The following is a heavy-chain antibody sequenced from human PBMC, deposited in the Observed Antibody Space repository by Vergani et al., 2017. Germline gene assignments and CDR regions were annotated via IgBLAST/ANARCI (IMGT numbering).Heavy chain of an antibody. CDR2: IDHTGRP. CDR1: GGSFTSYH. D-gene: IGHD4-11*01. CDR3: ARVNTETNGHLYYYYYMDV. V-gene: IGHV4-34*01. J-gene: IGHJ6*03. Sequence: QVQLQQWGGELLKPSETLSLTCVVNGGSFTSYHWTWIRQSPGEALEWVGDIDHTGRPDYNPSLKSRLTMSVDKSRNQFSLTLNSVTATDTAIYFCARVNTETNGHLYYYYYMDVWGQGTAVTVS.